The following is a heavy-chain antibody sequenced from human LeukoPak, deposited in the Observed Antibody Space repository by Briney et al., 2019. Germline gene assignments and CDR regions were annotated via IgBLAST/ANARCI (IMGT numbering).Heavy chain of an antibody. D-gene: IGHD6-6*01. CDR2: ISGSGDNT. V-gene: IGHV3-23*01. CDR1: GFTFSSYA. Sequence: GGSLRLSCAASGFTFSSYAMSWVRQVPGKGLEWVSVISGSGDNTYYAGSVKGRFTISRDNSRNMLYLQMNSLRAEDTAVYYCAKWKYSNSGIDDYWGQGTLVTVSS. CDR3: AKWKYSNSGIDDY. J-gene: IGHJ4*02.